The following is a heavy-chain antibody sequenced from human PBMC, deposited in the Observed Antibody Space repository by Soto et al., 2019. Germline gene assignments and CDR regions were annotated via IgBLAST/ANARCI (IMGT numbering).Heavy chain of an antibody. CDR2: INGDGSFT. V-gene: IGHV3-74*01. D-gene: IGHD2-15*01. Sequence: GGSLRLSCAASGFTFSSNWMHWVSQAPGEGLVWVSRINGDGSFTSYADSVKGRFTISRDNAKNTVYLQMNSLRVEDTAVYYCGRVDYCSGGSCHNWFDPWGQGTLVTVSS. CDR3: GRVDYCSGGSCHNWFDP. CDR1: GFTFSSNW. J-gene: IGHJ5*02.